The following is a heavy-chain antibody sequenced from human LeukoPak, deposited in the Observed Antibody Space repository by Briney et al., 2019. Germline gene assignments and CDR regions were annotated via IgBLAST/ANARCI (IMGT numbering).Heavy chain of an antibody. CDR3: ATVGSIFGVVISPYAFDI. Sequence: ASVKVSCKVSGYTLTELSMHWVRPAPGKGLEWMGGFDPEDGETIYAQKFQGRVTMTEDTSTDAAYMELSSLRSEDTAVYYCATVGSIFGVVISPYAFDIWGQGTMVTVSS. V-gene: IGHV1-24*01. D-gene: IGHD3-3*01. CDR1: GYTLTELS. CDR2: FDPEDGET. J-gene: IGHJ3*02.